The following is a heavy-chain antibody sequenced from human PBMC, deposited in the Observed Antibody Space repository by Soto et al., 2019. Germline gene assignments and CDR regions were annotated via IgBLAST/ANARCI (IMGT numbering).Heavy chain of an antibody. V-gene: IGHV1-3*01. J-gene: IGHJ4*02. CDR2: INAGNGNT. Sequence: ASVKVSCKASGYTFTSYAMHWVRQAPGQRLEWMGWINAGNGNTKYSQKFQGRVTITRDTSASTAYMELSSLRSEDTAVYYCARAQVRLMVAATLPVYWGQGTLVTVSS. D-gene: IGHD2-15*01. CDR1: GYTFTSYA. CDR3: ARAQVRLMVAATLPVY.